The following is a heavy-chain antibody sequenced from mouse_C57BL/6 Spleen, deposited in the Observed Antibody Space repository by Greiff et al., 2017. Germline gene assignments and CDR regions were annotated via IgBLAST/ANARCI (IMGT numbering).Heavy chain of an antibody. CDR2: FYPGSGSI. V-gene: IGHV1-62-2*01. Sequence: QVQLQQSGAELVKPGASVKLSCKASGYTFTEYTIHWVKQRSGQGLEWIGWFYPGSGSIKYNEKFKDKATLTADKSSSTVYMELSRLTSEDSAVYFCARHEEGGYGNYGDWYFDVWGTGTTVTVSS. D-gene: IGHD2-1*01. CDR3: ARHEEGGYGNYGDWYFDV. J-gene: IGHJ1*03. CDR1: GYTFTEYT.